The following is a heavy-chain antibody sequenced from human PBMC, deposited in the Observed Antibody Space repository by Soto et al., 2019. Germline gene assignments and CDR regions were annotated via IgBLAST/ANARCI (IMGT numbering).Heavy chain of an antibody. V-gene: IGHV3-74*01. D-gene: IGHD2-2*01. CDR1: GFTFSSHW. Sequence: GGSLRLSCAASGFTFSSHWMNWVRQGPGKGLVWVSRISGDGRTTSHADSVKGRFTISRDNAKNTLYLQMNSLRVEDTAVYYCARGVPKCRSSSCYFDFWGQGILVTVSS. J-gene: IGHJ4*02. CDR2: ISGDGRTT. CDR3: ARGVPKCRSSSCYFDF.